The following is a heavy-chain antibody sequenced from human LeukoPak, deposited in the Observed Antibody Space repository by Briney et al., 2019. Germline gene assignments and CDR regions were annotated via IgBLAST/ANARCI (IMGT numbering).Heavy chain of an antibody. D-gene: IGHD3-22*01. V-gene: IGHV3-30-3*01. Sequence: PGRSLRLSCAASGFTFSSYAMHWVRQAPGKGLEWVAVVSYDGSNKYYADSVKGRFTISRDNSKNTLYLQMNSLRAEDTAVYYCARKDSSPRTFDYWGQGTLVTVSS. CDR1: GFTFSSYA. CDR3: ARKDSSPRTFDY. J-gene: IGHJ4*02. CDR2: VSYDGSNK.